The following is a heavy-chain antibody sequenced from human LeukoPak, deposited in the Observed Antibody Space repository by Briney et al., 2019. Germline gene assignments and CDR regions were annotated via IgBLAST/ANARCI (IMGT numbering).Heavy chain of an antibody. CDR1: GFTFSSYG. CDR2: IRYDGRNE. V-gene: IGHV3-30*02. J-gene: IGHJ6*03. Sequence: GGSLRLSCAASGFTFSSYGMHWVRQAPGKGLEWVSFIRYDGRNEYYAGSVRVRFTISRDNSKNTLYLQMNSLRAEDTAVYYCAKDDTLDYYYYMDVWGKGTTVTISS. CDR3: AKDDTLDYYYYMDV.